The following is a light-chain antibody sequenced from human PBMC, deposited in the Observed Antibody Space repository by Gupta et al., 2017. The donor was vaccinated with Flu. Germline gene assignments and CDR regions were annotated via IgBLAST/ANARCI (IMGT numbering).Light chain of an antibody. CDR1: GSKIGSNY. CDR2: DNN. J-gene: IGLJ2*01. Sequence: KVTISGSGNGSKIGSNYVSWYRHLPRTAPKLLIYDNNKRNSEIPVRFSGSRSDTSATVAMTSLQTGAVADYYCVARDSSRSGWVFGGGTKLTVL. CDR3: VARDSSRSGWV. V-gene: IGLV1-51*01.